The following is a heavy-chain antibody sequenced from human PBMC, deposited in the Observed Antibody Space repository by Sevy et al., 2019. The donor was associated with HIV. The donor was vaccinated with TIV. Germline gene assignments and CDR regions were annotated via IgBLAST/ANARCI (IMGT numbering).Heavy chain of an antibody. CDR2: ISGLSNYI. Sequence: GGSLRLSCVASGFTFSAYTMNWVRQAPGKGLQWVSSISGLSNYIYYADSLKGRFTISRDNAKNSLYLQMNSLRDEDTAVYYCARPYGSGSWEAFDVWGQGTMIIVSS. D-gene: IGHD3-10*01. CDR1: GFTFSAYT. J-gene: IGHJ3*01. CDR3: ARPYGSGSWEAFDV. V-gene: IGHV3-21*06.